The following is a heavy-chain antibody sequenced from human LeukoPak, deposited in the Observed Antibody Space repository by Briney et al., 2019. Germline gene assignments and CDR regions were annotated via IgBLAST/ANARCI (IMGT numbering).Heavy chain of an antibody. CDR2: IIPIFGTA. D-gene: IGHD3-22*01. CDR1: GGTFSSYA. J-gene: IGHJ5*02. CDR3: ARRYYYDRGGFDP. Sequence: GASVKVSCKASGGTFSSYAISWVRQAPGQGLEWMGRIIPIFGTANYAQKFQGRVTITTDESTSTAYMELSSLRSEDTAVYYCARRYYYDRGGFDPWGPGTLVTVSS. V-gene: IGHV1-69*05.